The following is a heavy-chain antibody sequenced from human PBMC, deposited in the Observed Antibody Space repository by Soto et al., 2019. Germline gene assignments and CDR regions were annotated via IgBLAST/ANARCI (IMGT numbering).Heavy chain of an antibody. V-gene: IGHV4-59*01. CDR3: AGGGFDWFSEIRHGMDV. CDR1: GGSTSSYY. CDR2: IYYSGST. Sequence: PSETLSLTCTVSGGSTSSYYWSWIRQPPGKGLEWIGYIYYSGSTNYNPSLKSRVTISVDTSKNQFSMKLSSVTAADTAVYYCAGGGFDWFSEIRHGMDVWGQGTTVTVSS. D-gene: IGHD3-9*01. J-gene: IGHJ6*02.